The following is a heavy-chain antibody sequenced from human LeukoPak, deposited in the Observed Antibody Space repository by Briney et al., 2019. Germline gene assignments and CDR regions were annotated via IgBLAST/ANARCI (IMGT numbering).Heavy chain of an antibody. Sequence: GESLKISCKGSVYRFTSHWISWVRQMPGKGLEGMGRIDPGDSYTNYDPSFQGHVTISVDKSISTAYLQWTSLKASDTAMYYCARQGYGGNWFDPWGQGTLVTVSS. J-gene: IGHJ5*02. D-gene: IGHD5-18*01. CDR3: ARQGYGGNWFDP. V-gene: IGHV5-10-1*01. CDR1: VYRFTSHW. CDR2: IDPGDSYT.